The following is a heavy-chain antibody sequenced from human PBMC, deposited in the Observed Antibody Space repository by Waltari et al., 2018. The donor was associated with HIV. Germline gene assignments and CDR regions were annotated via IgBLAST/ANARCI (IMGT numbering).Heavy chain of an antibody. D-gene: IGHD6-13*01. CDR1: GYTFTSYD. J-gene: IGHJ6*02. Sequence: QVQLVQSGAEVKKPGASVKVSCKAPGYTFTSYDINWVRQATDQGLEWMGWMNPNSGNTGYAQKFQGRVTMTRNTSISTAYMELSSLRSEDTAVYYCASYSSSWYGGVYYYGMDVWGQGTTVTVSS. V-gene: IGHV1-8*01. CDR3: ASYSSSWYGGVYYYGMDV. CDR2: MNPNSGNT.